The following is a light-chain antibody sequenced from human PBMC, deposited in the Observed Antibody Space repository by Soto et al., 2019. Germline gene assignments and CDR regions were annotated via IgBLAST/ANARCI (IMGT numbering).Light chain of an antibody. CDR2: DAS. CDR3: QQYNNWPPGT. J-gene: IGKJ1*01. V-gene: IGKV3-11*01. CDR1: QSVSSY. Sequence: EIVLTQSPAILSLSPGERATLSCRASQSVSSYLAWYQQKPGQAPRLLIYDASNRATGIPARFSGSGSGTEFTLTISRLQSEDFAVYYCQQYNNWPPGTFGQGTKV.